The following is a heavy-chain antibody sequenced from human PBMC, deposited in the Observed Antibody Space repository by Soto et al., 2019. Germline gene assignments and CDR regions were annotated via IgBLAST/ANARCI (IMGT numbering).Heavy chain of an antibody. CDR1: GYTFTGYY. J-gene: IGHJ3*02. CDR3: ARDGSIAAALNAFDI. CDR2: INPNSGGT. D-gene: IGHD6-13*01. Sequence: ASVKVSCKASGYTFTGYYMHWVRQAPGQGLEWMGWINPNSGGTNYTQKFQGWVTMTRDTSISTAYMELSRLRSDDTAVYYCARDGSIAAALNAFDIWGQGTMVTVSS. V-gene: IGHV1-2*04.